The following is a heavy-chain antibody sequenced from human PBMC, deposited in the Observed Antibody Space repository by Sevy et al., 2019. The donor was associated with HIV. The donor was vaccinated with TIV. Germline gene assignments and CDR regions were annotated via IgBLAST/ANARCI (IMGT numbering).Heavy chain of an antibody. CDR2: ISSSSIYI. CDR3: AKDAHYYGSGSYGDY. D-gene: IGHD3-10*01. V-gene: IGHV3-21*04. Sequence: GGSLRLSCAASGFTFSTYNMNWVRQAPGKGLEWVSSISSSSIYIYYADSVKGRFTISRDNAKNSLYLQMNSLRAEDTAVYYCAKDAHYYGSGSYGDYWGQGTLVTVSS. J-gene: IGHJ4*02. CDR1: GFTFSTYN.